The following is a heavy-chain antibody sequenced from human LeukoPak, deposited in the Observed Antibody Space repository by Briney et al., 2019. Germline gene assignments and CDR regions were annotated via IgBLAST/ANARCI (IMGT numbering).Heavy chain of an antibody. CDR3: ARDYDSSGYPY. V-gene: IGHV3-33*01. D-gene: IGHD3-22*01. Sequence: GTSLRLSCAASGFTFSSYGMHWVRQAPGKGLEWVTFIWYDGSNKYYADSVKGRFTISRDNSKNTLYLQMNSLRAEDTAVYYCARDYDSSGYPYWGQGTLVTVSS. J-gene: IGHJ4*02. CDR2: IWYDGSNK. CDR1: GFTFSSYG.